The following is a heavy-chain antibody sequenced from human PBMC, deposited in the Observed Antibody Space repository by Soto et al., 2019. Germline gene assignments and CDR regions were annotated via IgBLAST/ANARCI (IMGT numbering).Heavy chain of an antibody. CDR2: IYSSGST. V-gene: IGHV4-59*01. CDR3: ARDIRGYSRAFDY. J-gene: IGHJ4*02. CDR1: GGSITTYY. D-gene: IGHD5-18*01. Sequence: PSETLSLTCTVSGGSITTYYWTWIRQPPGKGLEWIGYIYSSGSTNYNPSLKSRVTISVDTSRNQFSLKLTSVTAADTAVYYCARDIRGYSRAFDYWGQGTLVTVSS.